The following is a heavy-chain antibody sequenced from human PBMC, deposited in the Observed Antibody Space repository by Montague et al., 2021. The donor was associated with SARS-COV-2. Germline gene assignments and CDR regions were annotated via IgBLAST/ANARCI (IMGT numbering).Heavy chain of an antibody. Sequence: SETLSLTCSVSSDSISSRSYCCAWIRQSPGKGLEWIGNICYGGSTYYNPSLRSRVVMSAETSKSQFSLKLYSVTAADTSIYYCARRRDRSTVVSPAVFDLWGQGTMVIVSS. V-gene: IGHV4-39*01. CDR3: ARRRDRSTVVSPAVFDL. J-gene: IGHJ3*01. CDR2: ICYGGST. D-gene: IGHD4-23*01. CDR1: SDSISSRSYC.